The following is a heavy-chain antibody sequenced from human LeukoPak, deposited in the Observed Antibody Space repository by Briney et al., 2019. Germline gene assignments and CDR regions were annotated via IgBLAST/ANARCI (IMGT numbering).Heavy chain of an antibody. D-gene: IGHD3-3*01. CDR3: ARSDYDFWSGYYSSSDWFDP. CDR1: GGSFSSYA. Sequence: ASVKVSCKASGGSFSSYAISWVRQAPGQGLEWMGRIIPILGIAKYAQKFQGRVTITADKTTRTAYMELSSLRSEDTAVYYCARSDYDFWSGYYSSSDWFDPWGQGTLVTVSS. V-gene: IGHV1-69*04. J-gene: IGHJ5*02. CDR2: IIPILGIA.